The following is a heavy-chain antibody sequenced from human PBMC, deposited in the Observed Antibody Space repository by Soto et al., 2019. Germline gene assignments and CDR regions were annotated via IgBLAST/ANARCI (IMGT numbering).Heavy chain of an antibody. Sequence: QVQLVQSGAEVKKPGSSVKVSCKASGGTFSSYAISWVRQAPGQGLEWMGGIIPIFGTANYAQKFQGRVTITADESTSTAYMELSSLQSEDTAVYYCARKTLEMATIGYFDYWGQGTLVTVSS. CDR1: GGTFSSYA. J-gene: IGHJ4*02. CDR2: IIPIFGTA. D-gene: IGHD5-12*01. V-gene: IGHV1-69*01. CDR3: ARKTLEMATIGYFDY.